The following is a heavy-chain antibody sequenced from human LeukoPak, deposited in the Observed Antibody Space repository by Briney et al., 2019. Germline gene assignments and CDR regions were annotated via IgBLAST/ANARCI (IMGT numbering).Heavy chain of an antibody. V-gene: IGHV3-53*01. J-gene: IGHJ4*02. Sequence: GGALRLSCAASGFTVSSNYMSWVRQAPGKGREWVSVIYSGGSTYYADSVKGRFTISRDNSKNTLYLQMNSLRAEDTAVYYCARGYSGSSWYYFDYWGQGTLVTVSS. CDR1: GFTVSSNY. D-gene: IGHD6-13*01. CDR2: IYSGGST. CDR3: ARGYSGSSWYYFDY.